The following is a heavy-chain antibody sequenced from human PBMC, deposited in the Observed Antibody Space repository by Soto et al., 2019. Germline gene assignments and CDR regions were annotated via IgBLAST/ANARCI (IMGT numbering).Heavy chain of an antibody. CDR2: ISGGGRPI. CDR1: GFPFSTFS. D-gene: IGHD3-9*01. V-gene: IGHV3-48*02. Sequence: PGGALRLSCAASGFPFSTFSLNWVRQAPGRGLEWISYISGGGRPISYADSVKGRFTISRDNAKNSLYLQMDSLTDEDTAVYYCARDLGWAFDSWGQGTTVTVSS. CDR3: ARDLGWAFDS. J-gene: IGHJ6*02.